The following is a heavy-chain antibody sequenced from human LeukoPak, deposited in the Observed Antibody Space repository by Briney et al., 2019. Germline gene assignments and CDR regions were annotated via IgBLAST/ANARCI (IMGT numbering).Heavy chain of an antibody. Sequence: ASVKVPCKTSGYTFSGYGISWVRQAPGQGLEWMGWITGNNGNTNYAPSLLGRVTMTTDTSTNTAYMELTSLKSDDTAVYYCARDQRNSGSYRFEYWGQGALVTVSS. CDR2: ITGNNGNT. CDR3: ARDQRNSGSYRFEY. D-gene: IGHD1-26*01. CDR1: GYTFSGYG. V-gene: IGHV1-18*01. J-gene: IGHJ4*02.